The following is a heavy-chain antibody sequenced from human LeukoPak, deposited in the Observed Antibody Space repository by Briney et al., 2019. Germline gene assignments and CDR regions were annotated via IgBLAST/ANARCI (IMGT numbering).Heavy chain of an antibody. V-gene: IGHV4-39*01. CDR3: ARHRRGIGWYFMGY. CDR2: LYYRGSA. J-gene: IGHJ4*02. Sequence: SETLSLTCIVSGGSISSDAYYWAWIRQPPGKGLQWIGSLYYRGSAYYDPSLRSRVTISGDTSQNQFSLKLSSVTAADTAVYYCARHRRGIGWYFMGYWGQGALVTVSS. CDR1: GGSISSDAYY. D-gene: IGHD6-19*01.